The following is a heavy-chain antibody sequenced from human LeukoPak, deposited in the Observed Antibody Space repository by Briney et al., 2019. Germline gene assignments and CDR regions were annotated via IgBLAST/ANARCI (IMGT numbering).Heavy chain of an antibody. V-gene: IGHV4-34*01. J-gene: IGHJ6*03. Sequence: AEPVSLTCAVWGGFFSGYYGRWTRQPPGKGREWIGENNYRGNTNHNPSLESRVTISVDTSKNQFSLKLSSVTAADTAVYYGARFGYSSAIHDYYYYRDVWGKGTTVTVSS. D-gene: IGHD6-25*01. CDR3: ARFGYSSAIHDYYYYRDV. CDR1: GGFFSGYY. CDR2: NNYRGNT.